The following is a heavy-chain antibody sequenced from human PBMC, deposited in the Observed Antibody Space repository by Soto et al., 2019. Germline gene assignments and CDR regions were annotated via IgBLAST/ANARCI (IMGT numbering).Heavy chain of an antibody. J-gene: IGHJ4*02. D-gene: IGHD2-15*01. CDR1: GFTVSSNY. CDR3: AGEVLRYCSGGSCYSSY. V-gene: IGHV3-53*04. Sequence: EVQLVESGGGLVQPGGSLRLSCAASGFTVSSNYMSWVRQAPGKGLEWVSVIYSGGSTYYADSVKGRFTISRHNSKNTLYIQMNSLRAEDTAVYYCAGEVLRYCSGGSCYSSYWGQGTLVTVSS. CDR2: IYSGGST.